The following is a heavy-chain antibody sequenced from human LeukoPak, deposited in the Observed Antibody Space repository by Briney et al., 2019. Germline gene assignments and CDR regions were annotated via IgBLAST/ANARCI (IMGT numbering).Heavy chain of an antibody. CDR1: GDSIRSGYY. D-gene: IGHD3-10*01. CDR2: IYYSGST. Sequence: PSEILSLTCSVSGDSIRSGYYWGWIRQPPGKGLEWIGRIYYSGSTYYNPSLKSRVTISVDTSKNQFSLKLSSVTAADTAVYYCARVYGSGSYYNGYYYYYMDVWGKGTTVTISS. V-gene: IGHV4-38-2*02. J-gene: IGHJ6*03. CDR3: ARVYGSGSYYNGYYYYYMDV.